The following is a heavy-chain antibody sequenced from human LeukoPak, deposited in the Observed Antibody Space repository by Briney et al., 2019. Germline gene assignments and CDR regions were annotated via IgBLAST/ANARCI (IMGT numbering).Heavy chain of an antibody. V-gene: IGHV3-21*01. J-gene: IGHJ6*02. CDR1: EFTFSTYS. Sequence: GGSLRLSCAAPEFTFSTYSMNWVRQAPGKGLEWVSSISSSSSYIYYADSVKGRFTISRDNAKNSLYLQMNSLRAEDTAVYYCARDPGVAYFAMDVWGQGTTVTVSS. CDR2: ISSSSSYI. CDR3: ARDPGVAYFAMDV. D-gene: IGHD5-12*01.